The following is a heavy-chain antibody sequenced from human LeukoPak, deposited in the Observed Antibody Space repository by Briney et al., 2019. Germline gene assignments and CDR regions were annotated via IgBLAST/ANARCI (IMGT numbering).Heavy chain of an antibody. CDR1: GFTFSSYG. Sequence: PGRSLRLSCAASGFTFSSYGMHWVRQAPGKGLEWVAVIWYGGSNKYYADSVKGRFTISRDNSKNTLYLQMSSLRAEDTAVYYCARGLGGNFLYYFDYWGQGTLVTVSS. CDR2: IWYGGSNK. J-gene: IGHJ4*02. D-gene: IGHD4-23*01. V-gene: IGHV3-33*08. CDR3: ARGLGGNFLYYFDY.